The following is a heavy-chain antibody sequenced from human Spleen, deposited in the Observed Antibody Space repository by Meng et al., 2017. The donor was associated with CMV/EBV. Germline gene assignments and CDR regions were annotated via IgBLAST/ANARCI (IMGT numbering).Heavy chain of an antibody. CDR3: ARGFYSGSWYGDYYYQGMDV. J-gene: IGHJ6*02. CDR2: IDWNGGSI. CDR1: DDHG. Sequence: DDHGMSWVRQAPGKGLEWVAGIDWNGGSIGYADSVKGRFTISRDNAKISVYLQMNSLRAEDTALYYCARGFYSGSWYGDYYYQGMDVWGQGTMVTVSS. V-gene: IGHV3-20*03. D-gene: IGHD6-13*01.